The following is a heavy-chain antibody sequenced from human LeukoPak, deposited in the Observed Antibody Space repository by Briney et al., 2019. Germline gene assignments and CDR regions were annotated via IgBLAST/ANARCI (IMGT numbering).Heavy chain of an antibody. CDR2: IIPILGIA. CDR1: GGTFSSYA. CDR3: ARGNSEWQRSSYYYYGMDV. J-gene: IGHJ6*02. Sequence: ASVKVSCKASGGTFSSYAISWVRQAPGQGLEWMGRIIPILGIANYAQKFQGRVTITADKSTSTAYMELSSLRSEDTAVYYCARGNSEWQRSSYYYYGMDVWGQGTTVTVSS. V-gene: IGHV1-69*04. D-gene: IGHD5-12*01.